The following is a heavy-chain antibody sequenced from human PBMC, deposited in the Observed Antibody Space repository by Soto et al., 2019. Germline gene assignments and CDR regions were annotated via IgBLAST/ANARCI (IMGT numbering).Heavy chain of an antibody. V-gene: IGHV5-51*01. J-gene: IGHJ6*02. D-gene: IGHD2-15*01. CDR1: GYSFTRYW. CDR2: IYPGDSDT. Sequence: GESLKISCKGSGYSFTRYWIGWVRQMPGKCLEWMWIIYPGDSDTRYIPSFQGQVTISADKSISTAYLQWSSLKASDTAMYYCARPNCSGGSCYRYYYYGMDVWGQGTTVTVS. CDR3: ARPNCSGGSCYRYYYYGMDV.